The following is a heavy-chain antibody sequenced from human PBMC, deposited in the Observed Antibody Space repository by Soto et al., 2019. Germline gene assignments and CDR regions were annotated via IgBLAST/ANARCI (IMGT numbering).Heavy chain of an antibody. V-gene: IGHV3-33*01. CDR1: GFTFSSYG. D-gene: IGHD3-16*02. J-gene: IGHJ6*02. Sequence: QVQLVESGGGVVQPGRSLRLSCAASGFTFSSYGMHWVRQAPGKGLEWVAVIWYDGSNKYYADSVKGRFTISRDNSKNTLYLQMNSLRAAVTAVYYCSRDYPQTYGMDVWGQGTTVTVSS. CDR3: SRDYPQTYGMDV. CDR2: IWYDGSNK.